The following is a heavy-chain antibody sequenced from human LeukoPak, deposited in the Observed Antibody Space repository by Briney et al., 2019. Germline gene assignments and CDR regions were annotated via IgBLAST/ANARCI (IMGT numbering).Heavy chain of an antibody. Sequence: PGGSLRLSCAASGFTFHDYAMHWVRQAPGKGLEWVSGISWNSGSMGYEDTVKGRFTLSSDNAKNSLYLQMNSLGAEDTALYYCAKGSRYGDYIHAFDIWGQGTMVTVSS. CDR2: ISWNSGSM. V-gene: IGHV3-9*01. CDR3: AKGSRYGDYIHAFDI. CDR1: GFTFHDYA. D-gene: IGHD4-17*01. J-gene: IGHJ3*02.